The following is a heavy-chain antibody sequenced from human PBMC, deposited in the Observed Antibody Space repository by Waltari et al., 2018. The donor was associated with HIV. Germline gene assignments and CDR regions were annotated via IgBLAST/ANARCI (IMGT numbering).Heavy chain of an antibody. CDR2: IALAGSNN. CDR3: ARWGYGWLPDGY. V-gene: IGHV3-30-3*01. D-gene: IGHD5-18*01. Sequence: QVQLVESGGGVVQPGRSLRLSCAASGFTFSSYAIHWVRQAPGKGLGWVAMIALAGSNNYYAASVKGRFTISRDNSKNTLYLQMNSLRAEDTAVYYCARWGYGWLPDGYWGQGTLVTVSS. J-gene: IGHJ4*02. CDR1: GFTFSSYA.